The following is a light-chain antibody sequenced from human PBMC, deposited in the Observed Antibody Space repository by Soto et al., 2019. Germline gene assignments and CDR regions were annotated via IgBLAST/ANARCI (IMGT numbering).Light chain of an antibody. CDR2: EDI. V-gene: IGLV2-23*02. CDR1: SSDVVSYNL. J-gene: IGLJ2*01. CDR3: CSYAGSSTFVV. Sequence: QSALTQPASVSGSLGQSITISCTGTSSDVVSYNLVSWYQHQPGKAPKLMIYEDIKRPSGVSNRFSGSKSGNTASLTISGLQAEDDADYYCCSYAGSSTFVVFGGGTKLTVL.